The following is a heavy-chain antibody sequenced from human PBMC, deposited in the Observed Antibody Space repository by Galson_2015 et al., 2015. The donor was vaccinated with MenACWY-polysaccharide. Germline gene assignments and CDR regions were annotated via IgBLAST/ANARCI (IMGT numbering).Heavy chain of an antibody. CDR2: IKSKYNGGTT. D-gene: IGHD3-10*01. CDR1: GFTFSNAW. J-gene: IGHJ4*02. Sequence: SLRLSCAPSGFTFSNAWMSWVRQAPGKGLEWVGRIKSKYNGGTTDYAAPMKGRFSISRDDSQSTAYLQMNSLRTDDTGIYYCTTWGRDVYWGQGTVVTVSP. CDR3: TTWGRDVY. V-gene: IGHV3-15*01.